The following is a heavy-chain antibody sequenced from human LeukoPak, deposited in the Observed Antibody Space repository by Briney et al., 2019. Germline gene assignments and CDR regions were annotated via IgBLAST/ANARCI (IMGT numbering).Heavy chain of an antibody. CDR2: ITSSSSYI. J-gene: IGHJ4*02. CDR3: STYKAYYDSSQRLDY. Sequence: GGSLRLSCAASEFTFSSYTMNWVRQAPGKGLEWVSSITSSSSYIYYADSVKGRFTISRDNAKNSLFLQMNSLRAEDTAVYYCSTYKAYYDSSQRLDYWGQGTLVTVSS. CDR1: EFTFSSYT. D-gene: IGHD3-22*01. V-gene: IGHV3-21*01.